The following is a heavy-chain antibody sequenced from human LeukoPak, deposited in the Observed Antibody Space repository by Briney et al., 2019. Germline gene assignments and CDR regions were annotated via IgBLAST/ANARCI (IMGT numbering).Heavy chain of an antibody. J-gene: IGHJ5*02. V-gene: IGHV1-8*01. D-gene: IGHD3-10*01. CDR2: MNPNSGNT. CDR3: ARAHMVRGVIIGWFDP. Sequence: ASVKVSCKASGYTFTSYDINWVRQATGQGLEWMGWMNPNSGNTGYAQKFQGRVTMTRNTSISTAYMELSSLRSEDTAVCYCARAHMVRGVIIGWFDPWGQGTLVTVSS. CDR1: GYTFTSYD.